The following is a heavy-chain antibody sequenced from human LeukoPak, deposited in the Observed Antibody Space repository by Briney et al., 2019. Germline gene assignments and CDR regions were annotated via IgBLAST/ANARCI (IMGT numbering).Heavy chain of an antibody. CDR2: IIPILGIA. D-gene: IGHD6-13*01. CDR1: GGTFSSYA. CDR3: ARAYSSSWYFDY. Sequence: SVKVSCKASGGTFSSYAISWVRQAPGQGLEWMGRIIPILGIANYAQKFQGRVTITADKSTSTAYMELSRLRPEDTAVYYCARAYSSSWYFDYWGQGTLVTVSP. J-gene: IGHJ4*02. V-gene: IGHV1-69*04.